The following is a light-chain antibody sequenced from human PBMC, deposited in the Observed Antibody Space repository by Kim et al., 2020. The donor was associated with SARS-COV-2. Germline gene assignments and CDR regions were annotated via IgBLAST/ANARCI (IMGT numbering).Light chain of an antibody. CDR3: AAWDDSPDGYVV. V-gene: IGLV1-44*01. J-gene: IGLJ2*01. CDR1: TSNIETNT. CDR2: TKN. Sequence: RVSISCSGSTSNIETNTVNWYQQLPGAAPKLLIHTKNQRPSGVPDRFSGSRFGTSASLTISGLQSEDEADYFCAAWDDSPDGYVVFGGGTQLTVL.